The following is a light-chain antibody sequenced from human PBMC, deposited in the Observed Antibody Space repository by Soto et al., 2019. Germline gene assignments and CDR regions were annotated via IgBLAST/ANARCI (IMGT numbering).Light chain of an antibody. CDR3: QRRNNWPPLS. J-gene: IGKJ2*03. CDR2: EAS. V-gene: IGKV3-11*01. CDR1: QSVNSY. Sequence: EIVLTQYPATLSLSPGERDTLSCRASQSVNSYLAWFQQKPDQAPRLLISEASTRAEGIPARFSGGGSGTDFTLPLSSIGPEDFVFHYRQRRNNWPPLSFGQGTKLEIK.